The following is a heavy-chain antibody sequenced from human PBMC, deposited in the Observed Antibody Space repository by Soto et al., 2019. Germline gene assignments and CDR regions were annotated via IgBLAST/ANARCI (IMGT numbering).Heavy chain of an antibody. CDR2: INPSGGST. J-gene: IGHJ4*02. D-gene: IGHD3-10*01. Sequence: QVQLVQSGAEVKKPGASVKVSCKASGYTFTSYYMHWVRQAPGQGLEWMGIINPSGGSTSYAQKFQGRVTMTRDTSTSTVDMELSSVRSEDTAVYYCARADYYGSGRTTFDCWGQGTLVTVSS. CDR1: GYTFTSYY. CDR3: ARADYYGSGRTTFDC. V-gene: IGHV1-46*03.